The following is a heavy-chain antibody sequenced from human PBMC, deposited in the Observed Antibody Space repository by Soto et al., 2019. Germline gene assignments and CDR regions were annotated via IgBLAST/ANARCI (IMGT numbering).Heavy chain of an antibody. CDR2: INAGNGNT. D-gene: IGHD2-2*01. Sequence: GASVKVSCKASGYTFTSYAMHWVRQAPGQRLEWMGWINAGNGNTKYSQKFQGRVTITRDTSASTAYMELSSLRSEDTAVYYCARGFIYCSSTSCFLLDWGQGTLVTVS. V-gene: IGHV1-3*01. J-gene: IGHJ4*02. CDR1: GYTFTSYA. CDR3: ARGFIYCSSTSCFLLD.